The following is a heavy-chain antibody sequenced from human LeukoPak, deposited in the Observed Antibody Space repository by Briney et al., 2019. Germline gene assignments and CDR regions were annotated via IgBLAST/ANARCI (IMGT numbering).Heavy chain of an antibody. CDR1: GFSFSNYE. CDR2: ITASSTTI. J-gene: IGHJ5*02. CDR3: PKGPGARGHFNWFDA. D-gene: IGHD5-12*01. Sequence: GGSLRLSCAASGFSFSNYEMNWVRQAPRKGLEWISYITASSTTIYYADSVKGGFTISRDNAKNLLYLQMNGLRGEETALYYCPKGPGARGHFNWFDAWGQGTLVTVSS. V-gene: IGHV3-48*03.